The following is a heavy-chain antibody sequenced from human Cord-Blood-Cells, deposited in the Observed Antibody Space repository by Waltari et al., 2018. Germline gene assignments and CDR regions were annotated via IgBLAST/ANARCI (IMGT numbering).Heavy chain of an antibody. CDR3: ARLYDFWSGYYDY. D-gene: IGHD3-3*01. CDR1: GSTFTGYS. Sequence: QVQLVQSGAEVKKPGASVKVSCKASGSTFTGYSMPWVRQAPGQGLEVMGWINPNSGGTNYARKCQGRVTMTRDTSISTAYMELSRLRSDDTAVYYCARLYDFWSGYYDYWGQGTLVTVSS. J-gene: IGHJ4*02. CDR2: INPNSGGT. V-gene: IGHV1-2*02.